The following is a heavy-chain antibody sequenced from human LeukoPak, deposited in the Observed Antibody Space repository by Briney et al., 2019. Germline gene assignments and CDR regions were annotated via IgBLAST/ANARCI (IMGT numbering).Heavy chain of an antibody. J-gene: IGHJ6*03. CDR3: ARGVVVPAAIFDYYYYYYMDV. CDR2: INPNSGGT. Sequence: ASVKVSCKASGYTFTGYYMHWVRQAPGQGLEWMGWINPNSGGTNHAQKFQGRVTMTRDTSISTAYMELSRLRSDDTAVYYCARGVVVPAAIFDYYYYYYMDVWGKGTTVTVSS. CDR1: GYTFTGYY. D-gene: IGHD2-2*02. V-gene: IGHV1-2*02.